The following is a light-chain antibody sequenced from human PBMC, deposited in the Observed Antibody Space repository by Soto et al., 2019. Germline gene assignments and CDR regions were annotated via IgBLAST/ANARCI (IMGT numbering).Light chain of an antibody. J-gene: IGKJ1*01. Sequence: EIQMTQSASALSATVGDRVILTCRASQSIGSWLAWYQQKAGKGPKLLIYKASSLKSGVPSRFSGSGSGTEFTLTISSLQPDDFATYYCQQYNNDSPWTFGQGTKVDIK. CDR1: QSIGSW. CDR3: QQYNNDSPWT. V-gene: IGKV1-5*03. CDR2: KAS.